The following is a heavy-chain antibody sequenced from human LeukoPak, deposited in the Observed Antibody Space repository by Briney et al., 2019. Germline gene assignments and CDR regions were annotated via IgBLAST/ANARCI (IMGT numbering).Heavy chain of an antibody. V-gene: IGHV4-34*01. Sequence: SETLSLTCAVYGGSFSGYYWSWIRQPPGKGLEWIGEINHSGSTNYNPSLKSRVTISVDTSKNQFSLKLSSVTAADTAVYYCARGQSGHDWFPIRYYYYYMDVWGKGTTVTVSS. CDR3: ARGQSGHDWFPIRYYYYYMDV. J-gene: IGHJ6*03. CDR1: GGSFSGYY. D-gene: IGHD3-9*01. CDR2: INHSGST.